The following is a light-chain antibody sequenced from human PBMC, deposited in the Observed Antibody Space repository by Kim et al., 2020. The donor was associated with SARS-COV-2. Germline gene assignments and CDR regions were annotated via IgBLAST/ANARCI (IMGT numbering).Light chain of an antibody. Sequence: DTQMTQSPSTLSASVGDRVTITCRASQIIRRWLAWYQQKPGKAPNLLIYEVSTLETGIPSRFSGSGSGTEFTLTISSLQPDDSATYYCHQYNTYPWTFGQGTKVDIK. CDR3: HQYNTYPWT. CDR1: QIIRRW. V-gene: IGKV1-5*03. J-gene: IGKJ1*01. CDR2: EVS.